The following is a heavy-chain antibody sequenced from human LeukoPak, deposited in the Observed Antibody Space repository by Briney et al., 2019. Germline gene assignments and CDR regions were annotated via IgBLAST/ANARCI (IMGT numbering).Heavy chain of an antibody. Sequence: GGSLRLSCAASGFTFRSYAMTWVRQAPGKGLEWVSTISGSGGNTYYADTVKGRLIISRDDSKNTLYLQMNSLRAEDTAVYYCAKDQSGSRFDYWGQGTLVTVSS. V-gene: IGHV3-23*01. D-gene: IGHD1-26*01. J-gene: IGHJ4*02. CDR2: ISGSGGNT. CDR1: GFTFRSYA. CDR3: AKDQSGSRFDY.